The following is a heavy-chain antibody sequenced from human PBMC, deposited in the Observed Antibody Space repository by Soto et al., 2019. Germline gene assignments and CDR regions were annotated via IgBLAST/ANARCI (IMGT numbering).Heavy chain of an antibody. CDR3: ARGELDRTIDF. CDR1: GFTFSSRR. J-gene: IGHJ4*02. D-gene: IGHD1-1*01. V-gene: IGHV3-48*02. CDR2: ISGSGRNI. Sequence: LRLSCAATGFTFSSRRMNWVRQAPGKGLEWVSYISGSGRNIYNTDSVRGRFTISRDNAKNSLYLQMDSLRDEDTAVYYCARGELDRTIDFWGQGTLVTVSS.